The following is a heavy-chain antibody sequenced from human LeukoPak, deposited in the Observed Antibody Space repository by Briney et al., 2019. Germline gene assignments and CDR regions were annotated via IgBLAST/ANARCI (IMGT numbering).Heavy chain of an antibody. D-gene: IGHD3-9*01. CDR1: GGSISSSNW. J-gene: IGHJ3*02. CDR3: TRESPDILTGYYAFDI. Sequence: SGTLSLTCAISGGSISSSNWWSWVRQPPGKGLEWIGEISHSGSTNYKPSLKSRVTISVDKSKNQFSLKLSSVTAADTAVYYCTRESPDILTGYYAFDIWGQGTMVTVSS. V-gene: IGHV4-4*02. CDR2: ISHSGST.